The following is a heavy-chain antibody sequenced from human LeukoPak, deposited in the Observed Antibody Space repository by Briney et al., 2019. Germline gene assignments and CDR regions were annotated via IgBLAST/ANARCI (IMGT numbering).Heavy chain of an antibody. Sequence: ASVKVSCKASGGTFSSYAISWVRQAPGQGLEWMGRIIPILGIANYAQKFQGRVTITADKSTSTAYVELSSLRSEDTAVYYCARRGSGFFDPWGQGTLVTVSS. V-gene: IGHV1-69*04. CDR2: IIPILGIA. J-gene: IGHJ5*02. D-gene: IGHD3-10*01. CDR3: ARRGSGFFDP. CDR1: GGTFSSYA.